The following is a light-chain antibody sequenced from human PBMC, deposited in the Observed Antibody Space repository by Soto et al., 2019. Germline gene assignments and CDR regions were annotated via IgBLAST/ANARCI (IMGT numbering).Light chain of an antibody. CDR3: QSYDSSLSGWV. CDR2: GNS. Sequence: QSVLTQPPSVSGAPGQRVTISCTGSSSNIGAGYDVHWYQQLPGTAPKLLIYGNSNRPSGVPDRFSGSKSGTSASLAINGLRAEDEADYYCQSYDSSLSGWVFGGGTKVTVL. V-gene: IGLV1-40*01. CDR1: SSNIGAGYD. J-gene: IGLJ3*02.